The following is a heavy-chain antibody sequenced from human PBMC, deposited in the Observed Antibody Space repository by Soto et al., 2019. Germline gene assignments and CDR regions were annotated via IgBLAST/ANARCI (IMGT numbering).Heavy chain of an antibody. V-gene: IGHV1-69*01. CDR1: GGTFSSYA. J-gene: IGHJ6*02. CDR3: ARGRSIAVAGKHYYGMDV. Sequence: QVQLVQSGAEVKKPGSSVKVSCKASGGTFSSYAISWVRQAPGQGLEWMGGIIPILGTANYAQKFQGRVTITADESTSTAYMELSSLRSEDTAVYYCARGRSIAVAGKHYYGMDVWGQGTTVTVSS. D-gene: IGHD6-19*01. CDR2: IIPILGTA.